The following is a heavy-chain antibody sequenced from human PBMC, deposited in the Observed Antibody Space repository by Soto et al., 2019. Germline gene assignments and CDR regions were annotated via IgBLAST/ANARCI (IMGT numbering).Heavy chain of an antibody. D-gene: IGHD3-3*01. CDR2: IYYSGST. CDR3: ARARITNFSGADYYYMDV. CDR1: GGSISSGGYY. V-gene: IGHV4-31*03. J-gene: IGHJ6*03. Sequence: SETLSLTCTVSGGSISSGGYYWSWIRQHPGKGLEWIGYIYYSGSTYYNPSLKSRVTISVDTSKNQFSLKLSSVTAADTAVYYCARARITNFSGADYYYMDVWGKGLTVTVSS.